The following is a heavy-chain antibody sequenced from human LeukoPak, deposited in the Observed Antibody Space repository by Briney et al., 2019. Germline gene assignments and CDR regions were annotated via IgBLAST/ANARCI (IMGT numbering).Heavy chain of an antibody. CDR1: GFTFSSYG. CDR2: IWYDGSNK. J-gene: IGHJ4*02. CDR3: ARGGIAVAGAGFDY. Sequence: GGSLRLSCAASGFTFSSYGMHWVRQAPGEGLEWVAVIWYDGSNKYYADSVKGRFTISRDNSKNTLSLQMNSLRAEDTAVYYCARGGIAVAGAGFDYWGQGTLVTVSS. D-gene: IGHD6-19*01. V-gene: IGHV3-33*01.